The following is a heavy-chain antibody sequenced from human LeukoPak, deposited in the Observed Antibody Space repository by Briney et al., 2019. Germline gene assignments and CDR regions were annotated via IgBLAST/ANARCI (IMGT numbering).Heavy chain of an antibody. CDR2: IGTAGDT. D-gene: IGHD1-7*01. V-gene: IGHV3-13*01. Sequence: GGSLRLSCAASGFTFSSYDMHWVRQATGKGLEWVSAIGTAGDTYYPGSVKGRFTISRENAKNSLYLQMNSLRAGDTAVYYCASGTSLTGTTTQPTFDYWGQGTLVTVSS. J-gene: IGHJ4*02. CDR3: ASGTSLTGTTTQPTFDY. CDR1: GFTFSSYD.